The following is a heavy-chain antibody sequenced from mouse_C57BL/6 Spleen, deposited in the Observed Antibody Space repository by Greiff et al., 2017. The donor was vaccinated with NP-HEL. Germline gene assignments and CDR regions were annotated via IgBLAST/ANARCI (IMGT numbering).Heavy chain of an antibody. V-gene: IGHV1-31*01. CDR2: IYPYNGVS. CDR1: GYSFTGYY. CDR3: ESGDSTSLYYFAY. Sequence: VQLKESGPELVKPGASVKISCKASGYSFTGYYMHWVKQSHGNILDWIGYIYPYNGVSSYNQKFKGKATLTVDNASNTAYMELRSLTSEDSAVYYSESGDSTSLYYFAYWGQGTTLTVSS. D-gene: IGHD5-1*01. J-gene: IGHJ2*01.